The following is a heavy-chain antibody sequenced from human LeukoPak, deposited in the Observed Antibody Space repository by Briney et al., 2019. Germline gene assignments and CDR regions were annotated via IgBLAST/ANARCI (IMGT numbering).Heavy chain of an antibody. D-gene: IGHD3-22*01. J-gene: IGHJ5*02. CDR1: GGSISSSNW. CDR3: AIIPTNYDSSGYYPRRWFDP. CDR2: IYHSGST. V-gene: IGHV4-4*02. Sequence: SGTLSLTCAVSGGSISSSNWWSWVRQPPGKGLEWIGEIYHSGSTNYNPSLKSRVTISVDKSKNQFSLKLSSVTAADTAVYYCAIIPTNYDSSGYYPRRWFDPWGQGTLVTVSS.